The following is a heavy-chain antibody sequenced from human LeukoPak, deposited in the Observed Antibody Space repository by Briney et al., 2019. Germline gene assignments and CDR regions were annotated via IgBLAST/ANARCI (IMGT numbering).Heavy chain of an antibody. J-gene: IGHJ5*02. CDR3: AKDYFTTVTEYNWFVP. V-gene: IGHV3-30*02. D-gene: IGHD4-17*01. Sequence: GGSLRLSCAASGFTFSSYCMHWVRQAPGKGLEWVAFIRYDGSNKYYADSVKGRFTISRDNSKNTLYLQMNSLRAEETAVYYCAKDYFTTVTEYNWFVPWGQGTLVTASS. CDR1: GFTFSSYC. CDR2: IRYDGSNK.